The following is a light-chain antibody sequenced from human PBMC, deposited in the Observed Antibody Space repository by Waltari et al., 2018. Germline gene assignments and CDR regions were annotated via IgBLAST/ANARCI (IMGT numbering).Light chain of an antibody. Sequence: QSALTQPRSVSGSPGQSVAISCTGTSSDVGGFNYVSWYPQYPGTAPKLIIYDVTKRPSGFLDRFSGSKSGNTASLTISGLQAEDEADYYCCSYAGTYTPLFGGGTKLTVL. V-gene: IGLV2-11*01. CDR3: CSYAGTYTPL. J-gene: IGLJ2*01. CDR2: DVT. CDR1: SSDVGGFNY.